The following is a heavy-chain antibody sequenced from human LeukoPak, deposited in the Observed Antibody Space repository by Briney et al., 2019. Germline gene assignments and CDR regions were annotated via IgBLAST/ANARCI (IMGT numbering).Heavy chain of an antibody. Sequence: WASVKVSCKASGYAFINYGISWVRQAPGQGLEWMGWRSIYNGNTDYKLQGRVTMTTDTSTSTAYMEVRSLRSDDTAVYYCVRGGPFPSGSSSREYYLDYWGQGTLVTVSS. V-gene: IGHV1-18*01. J-gene: IGHJ4*02. CDR2: RSIYNGNT. CDR3: VRGGPFPSGSSSREYYLDY. CDR1: GYAFINYG. D-gene: IGHD6-6*01.